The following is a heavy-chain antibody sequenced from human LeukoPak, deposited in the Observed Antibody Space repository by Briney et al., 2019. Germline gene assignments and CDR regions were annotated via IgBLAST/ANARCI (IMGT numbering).Heavy chain of an antibody. J-gene: IGHJ3*02. CDR1: GFTFSSYA. D-gene: IGHD4-11*01. CDR3: ARERQYEPESFGAFDI. Sequence: GGSLRLSCAASGFTFSSYAMHWVRQAPGKGLEWVAVISYDGSNKYYADSVKGRFTISRDNSKNTLYLQMNSLRAEDTAVYYCARERQYEPESFGAFDIWGQGTMVTVSS. V-gene: IGHV3-30*04. CDR2: ISYDGSNK.